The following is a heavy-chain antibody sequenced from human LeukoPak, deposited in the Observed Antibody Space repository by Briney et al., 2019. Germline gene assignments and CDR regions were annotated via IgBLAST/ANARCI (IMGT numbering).Heavy chain of an antibody. CDR3: ASSGYGDYSSPFDY. CDR1: GFTFSSYA. J-gene: IGHJ4*02. V-gene: IGHV3-64*02. CDR2: ISSNGGST. D-gene: IGHD4-17*01. Sequence: PGGSLRLSCAASGFTFSSYAMHWVRQAPGKELEYVSAISSNGGSTYYADSVKGRFTISRDNSKNTLYLQMGSLRAEDMAVYYCASSGYGDYSSPFDYWGQGTLVTVSS.